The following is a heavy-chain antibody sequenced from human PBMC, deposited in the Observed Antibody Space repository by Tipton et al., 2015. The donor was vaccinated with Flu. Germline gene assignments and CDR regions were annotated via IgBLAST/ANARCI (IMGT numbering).Heavy chain of an antibody. CDR1: GGSFSGYY. Sequence: LRLSCAVYGGSFSGYYWSWIRQPPGKGLEWIGEINHSGSTNYNPSLKSRVTISVDTSKNQFSLKLSSVTAADTAVYYCARGRVVVVPAAILTPANYYSYYGMDVWGQGTTVTVSS. V-gene: IGHV4-34*01. J-gene: IGHJ6*02. D-gene: IGHD2-2*01. CDR2: INHSGST. CDR3: ARGRVVVVPAAILTPANYYSYYGMDV.